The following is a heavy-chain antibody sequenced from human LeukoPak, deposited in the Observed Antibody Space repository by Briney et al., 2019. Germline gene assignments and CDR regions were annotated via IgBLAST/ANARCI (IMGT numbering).Heavy chain of an antibody. D-gene: IGHD7-27*01. Sequence: PSETLSLTCAVSGGSISSYYWSWIRQPPGKGLEWIGYIYYSGSTNYNPSLKSRVTISVDTSKNQFSLKLSSVTAADTAVYYCARVSRVATGDRVYYYYYMDVWGKGTTVTVSS. CDR2: IYYSGST. V-gene: IGHV4-59*01. CDR3: ARVSRVATGDRVYYYYYMDV. CDR1: GGSISSYY. J-gene: IGHJ6*03.